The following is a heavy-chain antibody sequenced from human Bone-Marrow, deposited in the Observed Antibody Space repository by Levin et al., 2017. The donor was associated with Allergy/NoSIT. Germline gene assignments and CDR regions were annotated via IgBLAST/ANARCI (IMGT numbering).Heavy chain of an antibody. J-gene: IGHJ4*02. V-gene: IGHV4-34*01. CDR3: ARGQGYGSGSYYNGDFDY. Sequence: SETLSLTCAVYGGSFSGYYWSWIRQPPGKGLEWIGEINHSGSTNYNPSLKSRVTISVDTSKNQFSLKLSSVTAADTAVYYCARGQGYGSGSYYNGDFDYWGQGTLVTVSS. CDR1: GGSFSGYY. D-gene: IGHD3-10*01. CDR2: INHSGST.